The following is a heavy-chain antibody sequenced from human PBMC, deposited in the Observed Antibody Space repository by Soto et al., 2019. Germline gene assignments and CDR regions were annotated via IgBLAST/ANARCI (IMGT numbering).Heavy chain of an antibody. V-gene: IGHV4-61*08. CDR3: ARQQYDDNYFDP. Sequence: SETLSLTCTVSGAALSSGGYFYTWVRQPPGKGLEWLGYIYYSGGTNYNPSLKSRVTISLDKSKSQFSLRLISVTAAYTAAYYCARQQYDDNYFDPWGQGTLVTVS. CDR1: GAALSSGGYF. CDR2: IYYSGGT. J-gene: IGHJ5*02. D-gene: IGHD6-13*01.